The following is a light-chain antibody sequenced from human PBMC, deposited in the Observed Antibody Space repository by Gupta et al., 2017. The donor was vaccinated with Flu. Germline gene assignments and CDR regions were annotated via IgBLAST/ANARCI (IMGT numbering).Light chain of an antibody. CDR2: HKSDSDK. V-gene: IGLV5-45*01. J-gene: IGLJ2*01. Sequence: QAVLTQPASLSASPGASASPTCTLRSGINVGTSKIYWYQQKPGSPPQYLLTHKSDSDKQQGSGVPSRFSGSKDVSANSGILLISGLQSEDEADYYCVIWHSSAWVFGGGTKLTVL. CDR1: SGINVGTSK. CDR3: VIWHSSAWV.